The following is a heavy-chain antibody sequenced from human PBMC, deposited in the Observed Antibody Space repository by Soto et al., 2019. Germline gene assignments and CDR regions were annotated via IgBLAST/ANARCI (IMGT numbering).Heavy chain of an antibody. V-gene: IGHV4-34*02. J-gene: IGHJ6*02. CDR1: GGSFSGYY. CDR3: ARATYYYGLDV. CDR2: INHSGST. Sequence: QVQLQQWGAGLLKPSETLSLTCAVYGGSFSGYYWSCIRQPPGKGLEWIGEINHSGSTNYNPSLKSRLTISVGTSKNQFALKLSSVTAADTAVYFCARATYYYGLDVWGQGTTVTVSS.